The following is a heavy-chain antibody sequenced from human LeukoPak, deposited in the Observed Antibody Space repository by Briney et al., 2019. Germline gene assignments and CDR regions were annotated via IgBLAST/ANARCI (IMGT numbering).Heavy chain of an antibody. CDR3: ARGYYDSSGYYDY. J-gene: IGHJ4*02. D-gene: IGHD3-22*01. CDR2: INHSGST. V-gene: IGHV4-34*01. CDR1: GGSFSGYY. Sequence: PSETLSLTCAVYGGSFSGYYWSWIRQPPGKGLEWTGEINHSGSTNYNPSLKSRVTISVDTSKNQFSLKLSSVTAADTAVYYCARGYYDSSGYYDYWGQGTLVTVSS.